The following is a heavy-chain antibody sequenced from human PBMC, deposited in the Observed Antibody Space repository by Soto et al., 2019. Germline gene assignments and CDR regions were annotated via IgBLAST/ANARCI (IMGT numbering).Heavy chain of an antibody. J-gene: IGHJ4*02. V-gene: IGHV2-5*02. Sequence: QITLKESGPTLVKPTQTLTLTCTFSGFSLTTDRVGVGWIRQHPGEALEWLAVIYWDDSKTYRPSLESRLTITKDTSNNQVALTMTNLDSLDTDTYYCAHSYGGRSLYWGQGTLVTVSS. CDR1: GFSLTTDRVG. CDR2: IYWDDSK. CDR3: AHSYGGRSLY. D-gene: IGHD3-16*01.